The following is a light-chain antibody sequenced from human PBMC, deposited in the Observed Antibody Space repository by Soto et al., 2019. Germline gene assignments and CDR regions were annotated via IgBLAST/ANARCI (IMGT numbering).Light chain of an antibody. V-gene: IGKV3D-20*02. J-gene: IGKJ4*01. CDR3: QQRSNWPLT. CDR1: QSVSVNS. CDR2: AAS. Sequence: EIVLTQSPGTLSLSPGERATLSCRASQSVSVNSLAWYQQKGGQAPRLLIYAASTRATGVPDRFSGSGSGTDFALTISRLETEDFAVYYCQQRSNWPLTFGGGTKVEIK.